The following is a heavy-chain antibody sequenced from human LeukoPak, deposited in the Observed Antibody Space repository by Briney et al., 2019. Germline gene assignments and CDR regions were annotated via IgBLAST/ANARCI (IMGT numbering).Heavy chain of an antibody. CDR1: GFDFSGFY. Sequence: GGSLRLSCAASGFDFSGFYMHWVRQASGRGLEWVGLIRSKPSSYTTVYAASVKGRFTISRDDSKNTAYLQMNSLKAEDTAVYYCTRQDCSGGSCSYVDYWGQGTLVTVSS. V-gene: IGHV3-73*01. CDR2: IRSKPSSYTT. CDR3: TRQDCSGGSCSYVDY. D-gene: IGHD2-15*01. J-gene: IGHJ4*02.